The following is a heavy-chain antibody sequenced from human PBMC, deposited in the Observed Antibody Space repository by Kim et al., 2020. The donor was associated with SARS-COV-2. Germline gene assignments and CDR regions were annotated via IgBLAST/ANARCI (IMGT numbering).Heavy chain of an antibody. CDR1: GGSFSGYY. D-gene: IGHD2-21*01. V-gene: IGHV4-34*01. CDR3: ARGRPYCGGDCYYRYFDL. CDR2: INHSGST. J-gene: IGHJ2*01. Sequence: SETLSLTCAVYGGSFSGYYWSWIRQPPGKGLEWIGEINHSGSTNYNPSLKSRVTISVDTSKNQFSLKLSSVTAADTAVYYCARGRPYCGGDCYYRYFDLWGRGTLVTVSS.